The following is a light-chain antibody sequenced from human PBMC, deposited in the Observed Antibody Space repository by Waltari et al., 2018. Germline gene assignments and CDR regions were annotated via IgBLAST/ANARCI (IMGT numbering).Light chain of an antibody. Sequence: DIVMTQSPDSLAVSLGERATINCKSSQSVLLTSTNKNYLNWYQQKPGQPPKMLIYWASTRESGVPDRFSGSWSGTDFTLTISSLQAEDVAVYYCQHYHSIPRTFGQGTKVEIK. CDR3: QHYHSIPRT. CDR2: WAS. V-gene: IGKV4-1*01. CDR1: QSVLLTSTNKNY. J-gene: IGKJ1*01.